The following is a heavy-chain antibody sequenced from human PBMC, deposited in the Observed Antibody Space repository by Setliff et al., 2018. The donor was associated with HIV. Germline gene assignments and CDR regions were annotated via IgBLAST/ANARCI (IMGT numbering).Heavy chain of an antibody. D-gene: IGHD6-13*01. V-gene: IGHV3-13*01. CDR3: ARSYSSSWYVIDY. CDR2: IGTAGDT. J-gene: IGHJ4*02. CDR1: GFTFSSYD. Sequence: LRLSCAASGFTFSSYDMHWVRQATGKGLEWVSAIGTAGDTYYPGSVKGRFTISRENAKNSLYLQMNSLRAGDTAVYYCARSYSSSWYVIDYWGQGTLVTVPQ.